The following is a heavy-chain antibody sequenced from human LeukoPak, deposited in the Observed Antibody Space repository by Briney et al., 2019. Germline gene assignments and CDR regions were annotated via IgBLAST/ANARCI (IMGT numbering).Heavy chain of an antibody. D-gene: IGHD4-11*01. CDR2: ISGSGNTI. CDR3: AREGRSYSSSDY. CDR1: GFTFSDHY. J-gene: IGHJ4*02. Sequence: GGSLRLSCAASGFTFSDHYMSWIRQAPGKGLEWVSYISGSGNTIYYADSVKGRLTISRDNAENSLYLQVNSLSVEDTAVYYCAREGRSYSSSDYWGQGTLVTISS. V-gene: IGHV3-11*04.